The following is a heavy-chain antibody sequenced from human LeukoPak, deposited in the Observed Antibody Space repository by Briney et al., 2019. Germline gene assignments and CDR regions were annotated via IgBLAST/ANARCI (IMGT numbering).Heavy chain of an antibody. CDR1: GFTFSVYW. CDR3: ACLRLHLAHDY. J-gene: IGHJ4*02. Sequence: GGSLRLSCEASGFTFSVYWMSWVRQAPGKGLEWVANIKQDEGEKYFVDSVEGRFTISKDNTKNSVYLEMNDLRAEGTAIYYCACLRLHLAHDYWGQGTLVTVSP. CDR2: IKQDEGEK. V-gene: IGHV3-7*01.